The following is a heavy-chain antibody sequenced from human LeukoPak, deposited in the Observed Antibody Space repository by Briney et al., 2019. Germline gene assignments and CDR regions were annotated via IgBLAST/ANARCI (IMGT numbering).Heavy chain of an antibody. D-gene: IGHD3-22*01. CDR3: ARRRFEYDSSGYYLGWYFDY. CDR2: IYPGDSDT. J-gene: IGHJ4*02. CDR1: GYSFTSYW. V-gene: IGHV5-51*01. Sequence: GASLKISCKGSGYSFTSYWIGWVRQMPGKGLEWMGIIYPGDSDTRYSPSFQGQVTISADKSISTAYLQWSSLKASDTAMYYCARRRFEYDSSGYYLGWYFDYWGQGTLVTVSS.